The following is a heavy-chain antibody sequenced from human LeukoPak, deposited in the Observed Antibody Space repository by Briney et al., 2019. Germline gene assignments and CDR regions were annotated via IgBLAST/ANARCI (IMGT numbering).Heavy chain of an antibody. D-gene: IGHD3-22*01. V-gene: IGHV4-39*01. CDR3: ARPGCITMSVGAFDI. CDR1: GGSISSSSYY. Sequence: SETLSLTCTVSGGSISSSSYYWGWIRQPPGKGLEWIGSIYYSGSTYYNPSLKSRVTISVETSKNQFSLKLSSVTAADTAVYYCARPGCITMSVGAFDIWGQGTMVTVSS. J-gene: IGHJ3*02. CDR2: IYYSGST.